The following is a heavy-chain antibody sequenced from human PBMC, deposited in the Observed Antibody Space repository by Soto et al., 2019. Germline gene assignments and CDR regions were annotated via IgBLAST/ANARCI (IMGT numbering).Heavy chain of an antibody. Sequence: GESLKISCKGSGYNFTNYWIGWVRQMPGKGLEWMGIIYPGDSDTRYSPSFQGQVTIPADKSISTAYLQWGSLKASDTAMYYCARSMTSWYQHGMDVWGQGTTVTVSS. CDR3: ARSMTSWYQHGMDV. J-gene: IGHJ6*02. CDR1: GYNFTNYW. D-gene: IGHD2-15*01. CDR2: IYPGDSDT. V-gene: IGHV5-51*01.